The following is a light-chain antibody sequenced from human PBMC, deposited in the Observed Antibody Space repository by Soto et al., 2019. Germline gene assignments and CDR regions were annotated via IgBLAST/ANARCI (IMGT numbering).Light chain of an antibody. J-gene: IGLJ1*01. CDR1: SSDVGAYDY. CDR3: CLYTPSSPRF. V-gene: IGLV2-14*03. Sequence: QSALTQPASVSGSPGQSITISCTGTSSDVGAYDYVSWYQQHPDKAPKLMIYEVSYRPSGVSNRFSGSKSVNTATLTISGLQAEDEADYFFCLYTPSSPRFFGSGSKVIVL. CDR2: EVS.